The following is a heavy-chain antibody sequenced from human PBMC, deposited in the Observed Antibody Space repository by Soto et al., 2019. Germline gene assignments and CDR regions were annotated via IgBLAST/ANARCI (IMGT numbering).Heavy chain of an antibody. J-gene: IGHJ3*02. CDR2: IMPMFGTT. Sequence: VQLVQSGAEVKKPGSSVKVSCKSSAGTFSTYSITWVRQAPGQGLEWVGGIMPMFGTTDYTQKFQGRATITADESTSTAYMELDSLTSEDTAVYYCARSIRSTFYYGSANANPDAHDIWGQGTMVTVSS. V-gene: IGHV1-69*01. CDR3: ARSIRSTFYYGSANANPDAHDI. D-gene: IGHD3-10*01. CDR1: AGTFSTYS.